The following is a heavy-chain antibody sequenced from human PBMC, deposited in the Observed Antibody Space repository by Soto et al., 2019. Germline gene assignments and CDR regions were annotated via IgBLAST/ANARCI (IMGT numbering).Heavy chain of an antibody. V-gene: IGHV4-4*02. Sequence: QVQLQESGPGLVNPSGTLSLTCAVSGGSISSDNWWSWVRQPPGKGLEWIGEIYHSGGTHYNPSLKSRVTISVDRSKNVISLQLSFVTAADTGVYFCARHGGFSFVSWGQGTLVTVSS. CDR1: GGSISSDNW. D-gene: IGHD3-3*01. CDR3: ARHGGFSFVS. J-gene: IGHJ4*02. CDR2: IYHSGGT.